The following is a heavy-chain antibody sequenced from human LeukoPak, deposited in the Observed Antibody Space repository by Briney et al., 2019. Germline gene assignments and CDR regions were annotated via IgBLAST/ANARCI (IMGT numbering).Heavy chain of an antibody. V-gene: IGHV4-59*08. CDR1: GGSISNYY. J-gene: IGHJ4*02. Sequence: PSETLSLTCSVSGGSISNYYWSWIRQPPGRGLEWIGYLYYTGSTNSSPSLKSGVTMSLDTSKNQFSLRLSSVTAADTAVYFCARHRSYSSSSYFDYWGQGSLVTVSS. CDR3: ARHRSYSSSSYFDY. D-gene: IGHD6-6*01. CDR2: LYYTGST.